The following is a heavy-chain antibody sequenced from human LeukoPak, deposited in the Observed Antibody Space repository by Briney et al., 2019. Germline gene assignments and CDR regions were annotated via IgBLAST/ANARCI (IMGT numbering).Heavy chain of an antibody. D-gene: IGHD1-26*01. CDR2: IYYNGST. CDR1: GGSISSSSYY. J-gene: IGHJ5*02. CDR3: ARLLSVEWELTPGWFDP. V-gene: IGHV4-39*01. Sequence: SETLSLTCTVSGGSISSSSYYWGWIRQPPGKGLEWIGSIYYNGSTYYNPSLKSRVTISVDTSKNQFSLKLSSVTAADTAVYYCARLLSVEWELTPGWFDPWGQGTLVTVSS.